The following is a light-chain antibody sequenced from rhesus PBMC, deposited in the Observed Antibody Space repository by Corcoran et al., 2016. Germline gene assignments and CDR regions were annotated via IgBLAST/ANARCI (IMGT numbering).Light chain of an antibody. J-gene: IGKJ2*01. V-gene: IGKV1-74*01. CDR2: KAS. Sequence: DIQMTQSPSSLSASVGDRVTITCRASENVNNYLNWYQQKHGKAPKSRIYKASPLQIGVPSRFSGSGSGTDYTFTISSLQPEDVATYYCQHGYGTPYSFGQGTKVEIK. CDR1: ENVNNY. CDR3: QHGYGTPYS.